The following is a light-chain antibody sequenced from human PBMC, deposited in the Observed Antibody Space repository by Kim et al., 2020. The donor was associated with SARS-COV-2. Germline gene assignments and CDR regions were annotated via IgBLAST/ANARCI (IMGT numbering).Light chain of an antibody. J-gene: IGKJ4*01. Sequence: DIQVTQSPSSLSASVGDSVTITCRASQAISNYLAWFQQKPGKVPKLLIHAASTLQPGVPSRFSGSGSGTDFTLTISSLQSEDFATYYCQKYDSAPFTFGGGTKVDIK. V-gene: IGKV1-27*01. CDR3: QKYDSAPFT. CDR2: AAS. CDR1: QAISNY.